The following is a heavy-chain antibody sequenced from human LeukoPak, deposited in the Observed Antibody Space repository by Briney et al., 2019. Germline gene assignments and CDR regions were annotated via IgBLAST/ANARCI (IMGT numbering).Heavy chain of an antibody. D-gene: IGHD5/OR15-5a*01. CDR1: GFTFSGYW. V-gene: IGHV3-74*01. CDR3: IRGGSTYFQH. CDR2: IYSDGSST. J-gene: IGHJ1*01. Sequence: GGSLRLSCAASGFTFSGYWMHWVRQAPGKGLVWVSRIYSDGSSTNYADSVKGRFTSSRDNARNTLFLQMNSLRAEDTAVYYCIRGGSTYFQHWGQGTLVTVSS.